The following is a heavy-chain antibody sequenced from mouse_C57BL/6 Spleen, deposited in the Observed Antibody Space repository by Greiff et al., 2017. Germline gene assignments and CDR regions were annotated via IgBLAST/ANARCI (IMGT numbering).Heavy chain of an antibody. CDR3: ARGGRGRYFDV. CDR1: GYTFTSYW. J-gene: IGHJ1*03. V-gene: IGHV1-69*01. Sequence: QVQLKQPGAELVMPGASVKLSCKASGYTFTSYWMHWVKQRPGQGLEWIGEIDPSDSYTNYNQKFKGKSTLTVDKSSSTAYMQLSSLTSEDSAVYYCARGGRGRYFDVWGTGTTVTVSS. CDR2: IDPSDSYT. D-gene: IGHD6-1*01.